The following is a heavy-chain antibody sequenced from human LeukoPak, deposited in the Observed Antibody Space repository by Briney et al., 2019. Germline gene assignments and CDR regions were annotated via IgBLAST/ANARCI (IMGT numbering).Heavy chain of an antibody. CDR1: GFSFSTYS. D-gene: IGHD1-1*01. CDR3: ATDSPETAAFDY. Sequence: QPGGSLRLSCAASGFSFSTYSMNWVRQAPGKGLEWVSYIVGSSSTKYYADSVKRRFTISRDNAKKSLYLQMDSLRAEETAVYYCATDSPETAAFDYWGQGTLVTVSS. J-gene: IGHJ4*02. CDR2: IVGSSSTK. V-gene: IGHV3-48*04.